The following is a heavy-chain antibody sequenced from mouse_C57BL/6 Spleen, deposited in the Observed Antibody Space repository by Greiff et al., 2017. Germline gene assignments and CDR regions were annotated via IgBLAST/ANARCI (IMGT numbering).Heavy chain of an antibody. CDR3: ARHWDYFDY. J-gene: IGHJ2*01. CDR2: ISGGGGNT. CDR1: GFTFSSYT. Sequence: DVMLVESGGGLVKPGGSLKLSCAASGFTFSSYTMSWVRQTPEKRLEWVATISGGGGNTYYPDSVKGRFTISRDNAKNTLYLQMSSLRSEDTALYYCARHWDYFDYWGQGTTLTVSS. V-gene: IGHV5-9*01. D-gene: IGHD4-1*01.